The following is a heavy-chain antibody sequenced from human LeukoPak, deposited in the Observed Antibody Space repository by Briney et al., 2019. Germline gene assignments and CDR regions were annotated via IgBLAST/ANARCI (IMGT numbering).Heavy chain of an antibody. CDR1: GFIVSNNY. CDR2: ISGSGGST. CDR3: AKVMGYDSSGYINY. D-gene: IGHD3-22*01. V-gene: IGHV3-23*01. J-gene: IGHJ4*02. Sequence: GGSLRLSCVASGFIVSNNYMSWVRQAPGKGLEWVSAISGSGGSTYYADSVKGRFTIFRDNSKNTLYLQMNSLRAEDTAVYYCAKVMGYDSSGYINYWGQGTLVTVSS.